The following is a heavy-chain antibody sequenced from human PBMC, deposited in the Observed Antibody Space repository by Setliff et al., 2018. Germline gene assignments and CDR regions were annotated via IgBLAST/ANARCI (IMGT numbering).Heavy chain of an antibody. CDR1: GFTFSNYA. CDR2: ISGSASST. J-gene: IGHJ4*02. D-gene: IGHD2-2*01. Sequence: GGSLRLSCAASGFTFSNYAMGWVRQAPGEGLEWVSSISGSASSTYYADSVKGRFTISRDNANNSLYLQMNTLRVEDTAVYFCVRLGCSTTSCYYFDYWGQGAQVTVSS. CDR3: VRLGCSTTSCYYFDY. V-gene: IGHV3-23*01.